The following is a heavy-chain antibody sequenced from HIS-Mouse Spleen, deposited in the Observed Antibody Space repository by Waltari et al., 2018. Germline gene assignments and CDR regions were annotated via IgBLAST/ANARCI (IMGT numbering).Heavy chain of an antibody. V-gene: IGHV4-39*07. CDR3: AREIPYSSSWYDWYFDL. Sequence: QLQLQESGPGLVKPSETLSLTCTVSGGSISSSSYYWGWIRQPPGKGLGWIGSIYYSGRPYYNPSLKSRVTISVDTSKKQFSLKLSSVTAADTAVYYCAREIPYSSSWYDWYFDLWGRGTLVTVSS. CDR2: IYYSGRP. CDR1: GGSISSSSYY. D-gene: IGHD6-13*01. J-gene: IGHJ2*01.